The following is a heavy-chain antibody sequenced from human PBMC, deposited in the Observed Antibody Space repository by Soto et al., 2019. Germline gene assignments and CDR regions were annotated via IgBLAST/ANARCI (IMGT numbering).Heavy chain of an antibody. V-gene: IGHV4-59*01. CDR2: IYYSGST. Sequence: SETLSLTCTVSGGSISSYYWSWIRQPPGKGLEWIGYIYYSGSTNYNPSLKSRVIISVDTSKNQFSLKLSSVTAADTAVYYCARGITGGAPNRDVWGKGTTVTVPS. D-gene: IGHD1-20*01. CDR3: ARGITGGAPNRDV. CDR1: GGSISSYY. J-gene: IGHJ6*03.